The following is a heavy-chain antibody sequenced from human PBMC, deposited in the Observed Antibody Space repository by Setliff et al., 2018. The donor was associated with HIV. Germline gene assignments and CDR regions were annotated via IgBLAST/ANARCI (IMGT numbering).Heavy chain of an antibody. V-gene: IGHV4-39*01. J-gene: IGHJ4*02. CDR1: GGSISSTNYF. CDR2: IYYHGST. D-gene: IGHD3-16*01. CDR3: VNPSGAMGDFDS. Sequence: SETLSLTCTVSGGSISSTNYFWGWIRQPTGKGLEWIGTIYYHGSTYYNPSLKSRVTISIDTSKNQFSLQLTSVTAADTAVYYCVNPSGAMGDFDSWGQGTLVTVSS.